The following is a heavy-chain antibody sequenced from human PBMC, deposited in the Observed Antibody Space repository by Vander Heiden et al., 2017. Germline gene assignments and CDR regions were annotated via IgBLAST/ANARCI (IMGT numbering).Heavy chain of an antibody. CDR2: ISGSGGST. CDR3: AKYGERLYNWFDP. D-gene: IGHD4-17*01. V-gene: IGHV3-23*01. CDR1: GFTCSSYA. J-gene: IGHJ5*02. Sequence: EVQLLESGGGLVQPGGSLRLSCAASGFTCSSYALSWVRQAPGKGLGWVSAISGSGGSTYYADSVKGRFTISRDNSKNTLYLQMNSLRAEDTAVYYCAKYGERLYNWFDPWGQGTLVTVSS.